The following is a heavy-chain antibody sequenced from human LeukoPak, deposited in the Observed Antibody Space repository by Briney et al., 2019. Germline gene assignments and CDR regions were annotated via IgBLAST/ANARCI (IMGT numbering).Heavy chain of an antibody. V-gene: IGHV3-23*01. CDR3: VRRGGSDGWGDFDY. J-gene: IGHJ4*02. D-gene: IGHD3-10*01. CDR2: IIGSTGAT. Sequence: GGSLRLSCAASGFTLSSHAMNWVRQSPGRGLEWVSSIIGSTGATLYADSVKGRFTISRDDSKNTLYLQMDSLKVEDTALYYCVRRGGSDGWGDFDYWGQATLVTVSS. CDR1: GFTLSSHA.